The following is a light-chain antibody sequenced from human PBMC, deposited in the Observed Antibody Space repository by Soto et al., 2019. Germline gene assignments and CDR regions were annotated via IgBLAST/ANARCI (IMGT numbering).Light chain of an antibody. Sequence: QSALTQPASVSGSPGQSITISCTGTSNDVGGYNLVSWFQQHPGKAPKLMISEVNKRPSGVSNRFSGSKSANTASLTISVLQAEGEADYYCCSHVGGSSPQWVFGGGTKLTVL. J-gene: IGLJ3*02. CDR2: EVN. CDR1: SNDVGGYNL. CDR3: CSHVGGSSPQWV. V-gene: IGLV2-23*02.